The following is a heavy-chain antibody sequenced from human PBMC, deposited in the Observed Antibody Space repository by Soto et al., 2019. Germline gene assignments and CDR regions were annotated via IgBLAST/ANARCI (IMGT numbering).Heavy chain of an antibody. CDR1: GGTFSSYA. CDR3: ARDRGRCSSTSCYRAPPRNWFDP. CDR2: IIPIFGTA. V-gene: IGHV1-69*06. D-gene: IGHD2-2*02. J-gene: IGHJ5*02. Sequence: SVKVSCKSSGGTFSSYAISWVRQAPGQGLEWMGGIIPIFGTANYAQKFQGRVTITADKSTSTAYMELSSLRSEDTAVYYCARDRGRCSSTSCYRAPPRNWFDPWGQGTLVTVSS.